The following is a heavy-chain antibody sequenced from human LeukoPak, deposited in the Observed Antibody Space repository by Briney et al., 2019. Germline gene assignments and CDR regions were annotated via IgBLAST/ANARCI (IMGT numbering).Heavy chain of an antibody. V-gene: IGHV1-69*06. CDR2: IIPIFGTA. J-gene: IGHJ4*02. CDR1: GGTFSSYA. D-gene: IGHD3-9*01. CDR3: AEDGIRDFDWLYY. Sequence: SVKVSCKASGGTFSSYAISWVLQAPGQGLEWMGGIIPIFGTANYAQKFQGRVTITADKSTSTAYMELSSLRSEDTAVYFRAEDGIRDFDWLYYWGQGTLVTVSS.